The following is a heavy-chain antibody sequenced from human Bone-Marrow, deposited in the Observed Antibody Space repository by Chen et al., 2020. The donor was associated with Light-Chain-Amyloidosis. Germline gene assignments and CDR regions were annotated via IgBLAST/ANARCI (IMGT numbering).Heavy chain of an antibody. CDR2: IYPDDSDA. V-gene: IGHV5-51*01. CDR1: GYTFPNYW. J-gene: IGHJ4*02. D-gene: IGHD5-12*01. Sequence: EVQLEQSGPEVKKPGESLKISCKGSGYTFPNYWIGWVRQMPGKGLEWTVVIYPDDSDARYSPSFEGQVTISADKSITTAYLQWRSLKASDTAMYYCARRRDGYNFDYWGQGTLVTVSS. CDR3: ARRRDGYNFDY.